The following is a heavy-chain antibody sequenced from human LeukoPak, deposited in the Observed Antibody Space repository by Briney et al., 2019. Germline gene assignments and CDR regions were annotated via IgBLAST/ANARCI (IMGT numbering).Heavy chain of an antibody. D-gene: IGHD3-22*01. CDR1: GGSISSYY. Sequence: SETLSLTCTVSGGSISSYYWSWIRQPAGKGLEWIGRIYTSGSTNYNPSLKSRVTMSVDTSKNQFSLKLSSVTAADTAIYYCARDPGSYYYDSSGDVDVDVWGKGTTVTVSS. V-gene: IGHV4-4*07. CDR2: IYTSGST. J-gene: IGHJ6*04. CDR3: ARDPGSYYYDSSGDVDVDV.